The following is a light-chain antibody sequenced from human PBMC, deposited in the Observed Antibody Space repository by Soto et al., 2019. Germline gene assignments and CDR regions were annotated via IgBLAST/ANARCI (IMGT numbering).Light chain of an antibody. CDR2: GAS. V-gene: IGKV3-20*01. CDR1: QSVRSGY. Sequence: IVLTQSPGTLSLSPGDKSTLSCRASQSVRSGYLAWYQQRSGQPPRLLIYGASSRATDIPDRFSGSGSGTDFTLTISRLEPEDFAVYYCQQYGSSPPITFGQGTRLEIK. CDR3: QQYGSSPPIT. J-gene: IGKJ5*01.